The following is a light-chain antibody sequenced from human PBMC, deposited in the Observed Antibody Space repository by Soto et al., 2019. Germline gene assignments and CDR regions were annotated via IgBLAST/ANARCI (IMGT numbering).Light chain of an antibody. J-gene: IGKJ4*01. CDR3: QQYGSSPT. V-gene: IGKV3-20*01. CDR2: RAS. CDR1: QSVSSSY. Sequence: EIVLTQSPGTLSLSPGERATLSCRARQSVSSSYLAWYQQKPGQAPRLLIYRASSRATGIPDRFSGSGSGTDFTLTISRLEPEDFAVYYCQQYGSSPTFGGGTKVEIK.